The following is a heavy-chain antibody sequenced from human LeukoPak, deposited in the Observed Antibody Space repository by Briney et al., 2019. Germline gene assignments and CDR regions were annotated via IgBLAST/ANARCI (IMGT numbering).Heavy chain of an antibody. V-gene: IGHV3-30*18. CDR1: GFTFSSYG. D-gene: IGHD3-10*01. CDR2: ISHDRSNK. J-gene: IGHJ4*02. Sequence: GGSLRLSCAASGFTFSSYGMHWVRQVPGKGLEWVAVISHDRSNKYYVDSVKGRFTISRDNSKNTVYLQMNSLRPEDTAVYYCAKEIYYGSGSYPDYWGQGTLVTVSS. CDR3: AKEIYYGSGSYPDY.